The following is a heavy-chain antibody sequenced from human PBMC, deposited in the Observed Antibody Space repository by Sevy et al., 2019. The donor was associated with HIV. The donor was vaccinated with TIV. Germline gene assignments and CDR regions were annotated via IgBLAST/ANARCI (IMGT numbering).Heavy chain of an antibody. J-gene: IGHJ3*02. CDR2: ISYDGSNK. CDR3: AKDLMGLTTYAVDI. V-gene: IGHV3-30*18. CDR1: GFTFSSYG. D-gene: IGHD4-17*01. Sequence: GGSLRLSCAASGFTFSSYGMHWVRQAPGKGLEWVAVISYDGSNKYYADSVKGRFTISRDNSKNTLYLQMNSLRAEDTAVYYCAKDLMGLTTYAVDIWGQGTMVTVSS.